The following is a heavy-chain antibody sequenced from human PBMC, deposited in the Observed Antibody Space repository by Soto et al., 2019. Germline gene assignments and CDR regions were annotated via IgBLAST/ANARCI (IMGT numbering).Heavy chain of an antibody. CDR3: ASGVLPAAMRVGFDP. J-gene: IGHJ5*02. CDR2: FIPIFGTA. CDR1: GGTFSSYA. D-gene: IGHD2-2*01. Sequence: QVQLVQSGAEVKKPGSSVKVSCKASGGTFSSYAINWVRQAPGQGLEWMGGFIPIFGTANYAQKFQGRVAVTADKSTSTAYIELSSLRSEDTAVYYCASGVLPAAMRVGFDPWGQGTLITVSS. V-gene: IGHV1-69*06.